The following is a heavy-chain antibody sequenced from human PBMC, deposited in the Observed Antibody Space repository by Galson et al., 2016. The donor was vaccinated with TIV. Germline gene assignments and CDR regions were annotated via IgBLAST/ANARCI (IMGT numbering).Heavy chain of an antibody. CDR2: MNPNSGNT. CDR1: GYTFTSYD. J-gene: IGHJ4*02. D-gene: IGHD2/OR15-2a*01. V-gene: IGHV1-8*02. CDR3: ARSGYYGDY. Sequence: SVKVSCKASGYTFTSYDINWVRQATGQGLEWMGWMNPNSGNTGYAKKFRGSVTMTRNTSVRTAYMELSSLRSEDTAVYDCARSGYYGDYWGQGTLVTVSS.